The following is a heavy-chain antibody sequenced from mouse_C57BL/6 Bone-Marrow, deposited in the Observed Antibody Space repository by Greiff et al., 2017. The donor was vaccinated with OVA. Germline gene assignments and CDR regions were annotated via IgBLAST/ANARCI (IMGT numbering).Heavy chain of an antibody. V-gene: IGHV1-15*01. CDR3: TSPYDYDGYYFDY. J-gene: IGHJ2*01. D-gene: IGHD2-4*01. Sequence: QVQLQQSGAELVRPGASVTLSCKASGYTFTDYEMHWVKQTPVHGLEWIGAIDPETGGTAYNQKFKGKAILTADKSSSTAYMELRSLTSEDSAVYYCTSPYDYDGYYFDYWGQGTTLTVSS. CDR1: GYTFTDYE. CDR2: IDPETGGT.